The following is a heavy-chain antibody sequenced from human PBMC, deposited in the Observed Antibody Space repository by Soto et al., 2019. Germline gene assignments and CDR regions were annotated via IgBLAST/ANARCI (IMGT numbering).Heavy chain of an antibody. CDR1: GGSVSSGSYY. D-gene: IGHD3-3*01. V-gene: IGHV4-61*01. J-gene: IGHJ6*02. Sequence: QVQLQESGPGLVKPSETLSLTCTVSGGSVSSGSYYWSWIRQPPGKGLEWIGYIYYSGSTNYNPSLRSRVAPSVDTSKNQFSLKLSSVTAADPAVYYCARNYDFWSGYALYYYGMDVWGQGTTVTVSS. CDR3: ARNYDFWSGYALYYYGMDV. CDR2: IYYSGST.